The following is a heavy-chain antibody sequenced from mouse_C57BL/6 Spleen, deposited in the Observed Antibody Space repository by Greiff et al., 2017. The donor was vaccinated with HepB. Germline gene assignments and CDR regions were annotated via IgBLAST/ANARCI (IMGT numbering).Heavy chain of an antibody. CDR2: IDPSDSET. V-gene: IGHV1-52*01. Sequence: QVQLQQPGAELVRPGSSVKLSCKASGYTFTSYWMHWVKQRPIQGLEWIGNIDPSDSETHYNQKFKDKATLTVDKSSSTAYMQLSSLTSEDSAVYYCARDLANWDSAYWGQGTLVTVSA. CDR1: GYTFTSYW. CDR3: ARDLANWDSAY. J-gene: IGHJ3*01. D-gene: IGHD4-1*01.